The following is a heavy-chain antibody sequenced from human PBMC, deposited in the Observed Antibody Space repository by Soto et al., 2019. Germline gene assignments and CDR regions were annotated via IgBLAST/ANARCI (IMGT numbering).Heavy chain of an antibody. CDR2: ISAYNGNT. CDR1: GYTFTSYG. V-gene: IGHV1-18*01. CDR3: ARLAPPGAY. J-gene: IGHJ4*02. Sequence: QVQLVQSGAEVKKPWASVKVSGKASGYTFTSYGISWVRQAPGQGLEWMGWISAYNGNTRYAQKLQGRVTMTTDTSTSTAYMQLRGMRYGETDMYSCARLAPPGAYWGQGTLVTVSS.